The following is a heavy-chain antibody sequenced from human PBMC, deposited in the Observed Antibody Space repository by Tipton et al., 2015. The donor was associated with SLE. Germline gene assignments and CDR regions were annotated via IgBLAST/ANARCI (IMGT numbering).Heavy chain of an antibody. Sequence: SLRLSCAASGFTFSDYYMSWIRQAPGKGLEWVSYISSSSSYTNYADSVKGRFTISRDNAKNSLYLQMNSLRAEDTAVYYCARPRRIQLWFDAFDIWGQGTMVSVSS. CDR1: GFTFSDYY. D-gene: IGHD5-18*01. J-gene: IGHJ3*02. CDR2: ISSSSSYT. V-gene: IGHV3-11*06. CDR3: ARPRRIQLWFDAFDI.